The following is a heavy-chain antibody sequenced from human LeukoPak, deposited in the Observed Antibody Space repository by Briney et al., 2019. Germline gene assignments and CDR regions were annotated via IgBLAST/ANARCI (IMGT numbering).Heavy chain of an antibody. CDR3: AKDDRVYSSSSDPHFDY. D-gene: IGHD6-6*01. V-gene: IGHV3-23*01. CDR1: GFNFRSYA. CDR2: ISGSGSDT. J-gene: IGHJ4*02. Sequence: GGSLRLSCAASGFNFRSYAVSWVRQAPEKGLEWVSTISGSGSDTYYADSVKGRFTISRDNSMNPLHLQMSNLRGEDTAVYYCAKDDRVYSSSSDPHFDYWGQGTLVTVSS.